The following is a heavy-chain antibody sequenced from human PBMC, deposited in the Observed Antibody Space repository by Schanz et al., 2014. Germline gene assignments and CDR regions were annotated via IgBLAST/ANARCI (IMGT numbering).Heavy chain of an antibody. J-gene: IGHJ6*02. CDR3: VRDAGWAFGDYHGMDV. CDR1: GYTFTSYG. D-gene: IGHD3-10*01. Sequence: QVHLEQSGPEVKKPGASVKVSCKASGYTFTSYGITWVRQAPGQGLEWMGWISAYNGDTNYAEKGHGRVTMTTDTSTSTAYMELRSLISDDTAVYYCVRDAGWAFGDYHGMDVWGQGTSVTVSS. CDR2: ISAYNGDT. V-gene: IGHV1-18*01.